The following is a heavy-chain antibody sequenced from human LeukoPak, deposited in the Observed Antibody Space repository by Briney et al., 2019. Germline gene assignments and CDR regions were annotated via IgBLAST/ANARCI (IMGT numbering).Heavy chain of an antibody. CDR1: GGSISSGDYY. CDR3: ATSAHGYCTNGVCFYYYYGMDV. D-gene: IGHD2-8*01. Sequence: PSETLSLTCTVSGGSISSGDYYWSWIRQPPGKGLEWIGYIYYSGSTNYNPSLKSRVTISVDTSKNQFSLKLSSVTAADTAVYYCATSAHGYCTNGVCFYYYYGMDVWGQGTTVTVSS. J-gene: IGHJ6*02. CDR2: IYYSGST. V-gene: IGHV4-61*08.